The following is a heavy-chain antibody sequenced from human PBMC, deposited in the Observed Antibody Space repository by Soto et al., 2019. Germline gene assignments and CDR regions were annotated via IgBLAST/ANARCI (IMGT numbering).Heavy chain of an antibody. J-gene: IGHJ5*02. D-gene: IGHD5-18*01. Sequence: SETLSLTCAVSGGSISSGGYSWSWIRQPPGKGLEWIGYIYHSGSTYYNPSLKSRVTISVDTSKNQFSLKLSSVTAADTAVYYRARQVPRGYSYENWFDPWGQGTLVTVSS. CDR1: GGSISSGGYS. V-gene: IGHV4-30-2*02. CDR3: ARQVPRGYSYENWFDP. CDR2: IYHSGST.